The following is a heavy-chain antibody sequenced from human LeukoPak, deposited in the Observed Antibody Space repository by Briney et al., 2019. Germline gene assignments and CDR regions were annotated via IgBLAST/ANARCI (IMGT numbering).Heavy chain of an antibody. Sequence: GGSLRLSCAASGFTFSNYWMTWVRQAPGKGLEWVGNIKQDGSEKYYVDSVKGRFTISGDNAKNTVYLQMNSLRAEDTAVYYCAREFSWYVPGRYNWFDPWGQGTLVTVSS. J-gene: IGHJ5*02. V-gene: IGHV3-7*03. CDR1: GFTFSNYW. CDR2: IKQDGSEK. CDR3: AREFSWYVPGRYNWFDP. D-gene: IGHD6-13*01.